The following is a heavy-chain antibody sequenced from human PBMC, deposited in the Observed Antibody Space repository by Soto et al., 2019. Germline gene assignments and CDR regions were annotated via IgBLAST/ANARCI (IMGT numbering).Heavy chain of an antibody. Sequence: EVQLSQSGEALVQPGGSLRLSCAASGFTFSDYGMSWVRQAPGKGLGGVSTIRGSAGNTYYVDSVKGRFTISRDDSTNTVYLQMNSLRAEDTAVYYCAKPLWFGESVFDPWGQGTLVIVSS. CDR2: IRGSAGNT. CDR1: GFTFSDYG. D-gene: IGHD3-10*01. J-gene: IGHJ5*02. V-gene: IGHV3-23*01. CDR3: AKPLWFGESVFDP.